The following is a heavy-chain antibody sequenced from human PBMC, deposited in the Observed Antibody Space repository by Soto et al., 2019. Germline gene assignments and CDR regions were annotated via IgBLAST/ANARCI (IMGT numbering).Heavy chain of an antibody. V-gene: IGHV3-9*01. D-gene: IGHD3-16*01. CDR3: AKDLAFSGGQWQGRSSYYYYYMDV. Sequence: GGSLRLSCAASGFTFDDYAMHWVRQAPGKGLEWVSGISWNSGSIGYADSVKGRFTISRDNAKNSLYLQMNSLRAEDTALYYCAKDLAFSGGQWQGRSSYYYYYMDVWGKGTTVTVSS. CDR1: GFTFDDYA. CDR2: ISWNSGSI. J-gene: IGHJ6*03.